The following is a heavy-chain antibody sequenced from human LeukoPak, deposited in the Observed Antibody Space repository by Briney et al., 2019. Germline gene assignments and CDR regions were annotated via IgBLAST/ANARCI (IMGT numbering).Heavy chain of an antibody. J-gene: IGHJ4*02. CDR1: GFTFSNYA. Sequence: GGSLRLSCAASGFTFSNYAMNWVRQAPGKGLEWVSYISSSGTTIYYADSVKGRFTISRDNAKNSLFLQVNSLRAEDTAVYYCARSSGTYHFDYWGQGTLVTVSS. D-gene: IGHD1-26*01. CDR3: ARSSGTYHFDY. CDR2: ISSSGTTI. V-gene: IGHV3-48*03.